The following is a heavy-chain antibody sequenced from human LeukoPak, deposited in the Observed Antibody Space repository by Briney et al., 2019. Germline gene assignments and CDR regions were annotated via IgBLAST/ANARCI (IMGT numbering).Heavy chain of an antibody. J-gene: IGHJ3*02. CDR2: IYSGGST. Sequence: GGSLRLSCAASGFTVSSNYMNWVRQAPGKGLEWVSIIYSGGSTFYADSVKGRFTISRDNSKNTLHLQMNSLRAEDTAVYYCARSNDAFAIWGQGTMVTVSS. V-gene: IGHV3-53*01. D-gene: IGHD5/OR15-5a*01. CDR3: ARSNDAFAI. CDR1: GFTVSSNY.